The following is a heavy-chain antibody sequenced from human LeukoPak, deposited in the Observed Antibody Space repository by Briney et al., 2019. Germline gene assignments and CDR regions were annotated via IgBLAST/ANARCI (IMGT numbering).Heavy chain of an antibody. CDR3: AKSGRRWELLRNYFDY. CDR2: ISGSGGST. D-gene: IGHD1-26*01. J-gene: IGHJ4*02. V-gene: IGHV3-23*01. CDR1: RFTFSSYA. Sequence: GGSLRLSCAASRFTFSSYAMSWVRQAPGKGLEWVSAISGSGGSTYYADSVKGRFTISRDNSKNTLYLQMNSLRAEDTAVYYCAKSGRRWELLRNYFDYWGQGTLVTASS.